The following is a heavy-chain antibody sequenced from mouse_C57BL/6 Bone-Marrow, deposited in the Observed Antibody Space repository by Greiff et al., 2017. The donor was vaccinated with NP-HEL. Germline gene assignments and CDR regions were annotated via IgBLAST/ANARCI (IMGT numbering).Heavy chain of an antibody. D-gene: IGHD1-1*01. J-gene: IGHJ2*01. Sequence: EVQRVESGGGLVKPGGSLKLSCAASGFTFSDYGMHWVRQAPEKGLEWVAYISSGSSTIYYADTVKGRFTISRDNAQNTLFMQMTRLRAEDTARYYCARPSYGSSFDYWGQGTTLTVSS. CDR2: ISSGSSTI. CDR3: ARPSYGSSFDY. CDR1: GFTFSDYG. V-gene: IGHV5-17*01.